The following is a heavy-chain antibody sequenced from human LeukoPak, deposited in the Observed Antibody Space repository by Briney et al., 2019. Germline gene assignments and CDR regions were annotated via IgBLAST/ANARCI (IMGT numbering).Heavy chain of an antibody. J-gene: IGHJ4*02. D-gene: IGHD3-3*01. Sequence: PGGSLRLSCAASGFNFNTYTMNWVRQAPGKGLEWVSSISSDSSYIYYADAVHGRFTVSRDNAKNSLYLQMNSLRAEDTAVYYCATPIFGVVTWGQGTLVTVSS. V-gene: IGHV3-21*01. CDR3: ATPIFGVVT. CDR2: ISSDSSYI. CDR1: GFNFNTYT.